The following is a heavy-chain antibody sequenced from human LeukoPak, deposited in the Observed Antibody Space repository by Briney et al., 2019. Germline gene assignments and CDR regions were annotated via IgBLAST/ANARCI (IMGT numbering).Heavy chain of an antibody. CDR2: ISADGLRI. Sequence: GSLRVSCVASAFTFSSHSMSWVRQTPGKGQEWVSGISADGLRIHYVDSVKGRFTISRDNSKNTLYLQMNSLRAEDTAVYSCVYYDSSGYYYGRLRYWGQGTPVTVSS. V-gene: IGHV3-23*01. D-gene: IGHD3-22*01. CDR1: AFTFSSHS. J-gene: IGHJ4*02. CDR3: VYYDSSGYYYGRLRY.